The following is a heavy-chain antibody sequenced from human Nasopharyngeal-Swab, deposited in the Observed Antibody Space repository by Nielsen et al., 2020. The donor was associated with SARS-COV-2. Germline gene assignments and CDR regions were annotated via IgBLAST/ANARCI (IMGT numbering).Heavy chain of an antibody. CDR3: AKHVRSGQQLALYYFDY. V-gene: IGHV3-23*01. J-gene: IGHJ4*02. D-gene: IGHD6-13*01. CDR1: GFTFSSYA. CDR2: ISGSGGST. Sequence: GGSLRLSCAASGFTFSSYAMSWVRQAPGKGLEWVSAISGSGGSTYYADSVKGRFTISRDNSKNTLYLQMNSLRAEDTAVYYCAKHVRSGQQLALYYFDYWGKGTLVTVSS.